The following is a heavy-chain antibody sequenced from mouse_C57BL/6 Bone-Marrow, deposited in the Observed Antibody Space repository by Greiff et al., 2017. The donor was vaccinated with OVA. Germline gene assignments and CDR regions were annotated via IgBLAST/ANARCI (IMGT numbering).Heavy chain of an antibody. CDR1: GFTFSDYG. CDR2: ISSGSSTI. D-gene: IGHD1-1*01. Sequence: DVKLVESGGGLVKPGGSLKLSCAASGFTFSDYGMHWVRQAPEQGLEWVAYISSGSSTIYYADTVQGRFTISRDNAKNTLFLQMTSLRSEDTAMYYCASYDYGRAWFAYWGQGTLVTVSA. J-gene: IGHJ3*01. V-gene: IGHV5-17*01. CDR3: ASYDYGRAWFAY.